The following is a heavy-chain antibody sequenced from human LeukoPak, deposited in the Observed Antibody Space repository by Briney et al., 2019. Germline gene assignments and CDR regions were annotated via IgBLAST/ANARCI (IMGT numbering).Heavy chain of an antibody. J-gene: IGHJ4*02. D-gene: IGHD4-17*01. CDR1: GFSISSGYY. CDR3: ARGKTRYGDYVLWYY. V-gene: IGHV4-38-2*01. Sequence: SETLSLTCVVSGFSISSGYYWVWIRQPPGKGLEWIGEINHSGSTNYNPSLKSRVTISVDTSKNRFSLKLTSVTAADTAVYYCARGKTRYGDYVLWYYWGQGTLVTVSS. CDR2: INHSGST.